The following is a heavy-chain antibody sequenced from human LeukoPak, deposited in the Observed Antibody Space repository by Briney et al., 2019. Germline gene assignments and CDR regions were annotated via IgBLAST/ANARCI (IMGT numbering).Heavy chain of an antibody. Sequence: ASVKVSCKASGYTFTSYGISWVRQAPGQGLEWMGWISAYNGNTNYAQKFQGRVTITTDESTSTAYMELSSLRSEDTAVYYCASGEQWREKTEYSQHGGQGPLATVPS. CDR2: ISAYNGNT. D-gene: IGHD6-19*01. J-gene: IGHJ1*01. CDR3: ASGEQWREKTEYSQH. CDR1: GYTFTSYG. V-gene: IGHV1-18*01.